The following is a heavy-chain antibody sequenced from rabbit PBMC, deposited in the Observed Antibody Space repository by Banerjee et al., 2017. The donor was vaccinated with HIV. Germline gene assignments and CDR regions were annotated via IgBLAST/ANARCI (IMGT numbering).Heavy chain of an antibody. CDR2: IYTGSGHT. D-gene: IGHD6-1*01. J-gene: IGHJ4*01. CDR3: ARVFSRHYWIYSYAGYAYDL. Sequence: QSLEESGGDLVKPGASLTLTCTASGFSFSSGYDMCWVRQAPGKGLEWIGCIYTGSGHTYSAGGEKGRFPISKPSPPPVTLQLTSLTAGDPAPFFWARVFSRHYWIYSYAGYAYDLWGPGTLVTVS. V-gene: IGHV1S40*01. CDR1: GFSFSSGYD.